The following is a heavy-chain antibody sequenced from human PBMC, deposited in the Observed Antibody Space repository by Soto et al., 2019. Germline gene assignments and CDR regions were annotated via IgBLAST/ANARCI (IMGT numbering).Heavy chain of an antibody. Sequence: GGSLRLSCAASGFTFSSYAMSWVRQAPGKGLEWVSAISGSGGSTYYADSVKGRFTISRDNSKNTLYLQMNSLRAEDTAVYYCAKSKRFLEWLLENDAFDIWGQGTMVTVSS. J-gene: IGHJ3*02. CDR1: GFTFSSYA. CDR3: AKSKRFLEWLLENDAFDI. D-gene: IGHD3-3*01. V-gene: IGHV3-23*01. CDR2: ISGSGGST.